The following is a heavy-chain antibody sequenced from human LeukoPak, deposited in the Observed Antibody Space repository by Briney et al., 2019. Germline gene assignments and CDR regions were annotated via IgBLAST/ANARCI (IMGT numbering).Heavy chain of an antibody. CDR2: IYYSGST. CDR3: ARDQKIVVGDNWFDP. CDR1: GGSISSYY. J-gene: IGHJ5*02. V-gene: IGHV4-59*01. Sequence: PSETLSLTCTVPGGSISSYYWSWIRQPPGKGLEWIGYIYYSGSTNYNPSLKSRVTISVDTSKNQFSLKLSSVTAADTAVYYCARDQKIVVGDNWFDPWGQGTLVTVSS. D-gene: IGHD3-22*01.